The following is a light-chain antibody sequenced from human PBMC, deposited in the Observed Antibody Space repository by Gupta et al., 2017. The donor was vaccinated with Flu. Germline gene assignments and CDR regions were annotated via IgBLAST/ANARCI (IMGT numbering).Light chain of an antibody. V-gene: IGKV3-15*01. J-gene: IGKJ1*01. CDR2: GAS. CDR1: QSVGNN. CDR3: QQYNNCPPTWT. Sequence: SATLTCRARQSVGNNFACYQQKPGQAPRLLIYGASTRATGITARCSGSGSGTEFTLPISSLQSEDSAVYYCQQYNNCPPTWTFGQGTKVEIK.